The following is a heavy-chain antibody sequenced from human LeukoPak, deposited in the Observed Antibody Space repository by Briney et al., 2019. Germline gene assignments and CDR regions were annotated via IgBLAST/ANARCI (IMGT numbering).Heavy chain of an antibody. CDR2: IRSSSENI. D-gene: IGHD2-2*01. CDR3: ARAGSGVPAAMTY. Sequence: PGGSLRLSCAASGFTFNTFGMSWARQAPGKGLEWVSYIRSSSENIYYADSVKGRFTISRDNVKNSLDLQMNSLRDDDTAVYYCARAGSGVPAAMTYWGRGTLVTVSS. J-gene: IGHJ4*02. CDR1: GFTFNTFG. V-gene: IGHV3-48*02.